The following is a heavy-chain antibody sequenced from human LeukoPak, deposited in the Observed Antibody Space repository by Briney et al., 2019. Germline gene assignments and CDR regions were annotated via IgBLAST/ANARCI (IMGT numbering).Heavy chain of an antibody. CDR3: ARGGRSYGSSMDV. CDR2: IIPIFGTA. J-gene: IGHJ6*04. Sequence: GASVKVSCKASGGTFSSYAISWVRQAPGQGLEWMGGIIPIFGTANHAQKFQGRVTITTDESTSTAYMELSSLRSEDTAVYYCARGGRSYGSSMDVWGKGTTVTVSS. CDR1: GGTFSSYA. D-gene: IGHD5-18*01. V-gene: IGHV1-69*05.